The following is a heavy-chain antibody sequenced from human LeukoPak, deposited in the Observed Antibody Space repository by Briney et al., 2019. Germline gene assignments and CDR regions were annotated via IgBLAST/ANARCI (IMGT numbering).Heavy chain of an antibody. CDR3: ARGLGIQLWAPLDY. D-gene: IGHD5-18*01. V-gene: IGHV1-69*13. CDR2: IIPIFGTT. CDR1: GGTFSSYT. Sequence: ASVKVSGTASGGTFSSYTIYWVRQAPGQGLEWMGGIIPIFGTTKYAQKFQGRVTITADESTSTAYMELSSLRSEDTAVYYCARGLGIQLWAPLDYWGQGTLVTVSS. J-gene: IGHJ4*02.